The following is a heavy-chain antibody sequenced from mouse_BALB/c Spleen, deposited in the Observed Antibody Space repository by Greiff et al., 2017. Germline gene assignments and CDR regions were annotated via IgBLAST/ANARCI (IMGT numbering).Heavy chain of an antibody. D-gene: IGHD2-2*01. CDR1: GFTFSSYA. J-gene: IGHJ4*01. CDR3: ASYGFRYAMDY. V-gene: IGHV5-6-5*01. Sequence: EVQVVESGGGLVKPGGSLKLSCAASGFTFSSYAMSWVRQTPEKRLEWVASISSGGSTYYPDSVKGRFTISRDNARNILYLQMSSLRSEDTAMYYCASYGFRYAMDYWGQGTSVTVSS. CDR2: ISSGGST.